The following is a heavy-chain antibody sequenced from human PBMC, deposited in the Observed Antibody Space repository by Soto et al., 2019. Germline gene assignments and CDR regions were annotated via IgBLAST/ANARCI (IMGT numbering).Heavy chain of an antibody. CDR1: GFSIGGNP. J-gene: IGHJ4*02. CDR2: IHTVGST. V-gene: IGHV3-53*01. CDR3: ARGLNDDS. Sequence: GGSLRLSCEVSGFSIGGNPMSWVRQAPGQGLEWVASIHTVGSTYYADSVQGRFTISRDNSKNTLFLQMNSLRVGDTAIYFCARGLNDDSWGQGTLVTVSS. D-gene: IGHD1-1*01.